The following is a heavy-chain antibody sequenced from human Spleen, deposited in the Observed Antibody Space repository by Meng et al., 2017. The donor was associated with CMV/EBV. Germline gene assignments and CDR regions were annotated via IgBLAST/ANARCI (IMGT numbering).Heavy chain of an antibody. CDR3: ARGVTSGYGMDV. J-gene: IGHJ6*02. D-gene: IGHD4-17*01. Sequence: ASVKVSCKASGYTFSGYHTHWVRQAPGQGLEWMGWINSNSGATHFAQKFQGRVTMTRDTSISTAYMELSSLRSDDTAVYYCARGVTSGYGMDVWGQGTTVTVSS. CDR2: INSNSGAT. V-gene: IGHV1-2*02. CDR1: GYTFSGYH.